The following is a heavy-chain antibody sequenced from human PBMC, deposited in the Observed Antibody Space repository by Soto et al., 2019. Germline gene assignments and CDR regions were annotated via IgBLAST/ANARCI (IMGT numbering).Heavy chain of an antibody. CDR2: INPSGGST. J-gene: IGHJ5*02. CDR3: TRDSLYSGSYYTLS. D-gene: IGHD1-26*01. Sequence: ASVKVSCKTPGYTFTRYNIHWVRQAPGQGYEWMGIINPSGGSTTYAQKFQGRVTMTRDTSTTTVYMELSSLKSEDTAVYYCTRDSLYSGSYYTLSWGQGTLVTVSS. CDR1: GYTFTRYN. V-gene: IGHV1-46*03.